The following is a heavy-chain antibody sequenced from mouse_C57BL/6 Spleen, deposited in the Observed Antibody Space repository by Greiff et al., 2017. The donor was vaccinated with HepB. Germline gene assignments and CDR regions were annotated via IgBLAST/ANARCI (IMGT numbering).Heavy chain of an antibody. CDR2: IDPENGDT. V-gene: IGHV14-4*01. CDR1: GFNIKDDY. Sequence: VQLQQSGAELVRPGASVKLSCTASGFNIKDDYMHWVKQRPEQGLEWIGWIDPENGDTEYASKFQGKATITADTSSNTAYLQLSSLTSEDTAVDYCTTAVVATHWYFDVWGTGTTVTVSS. D-gene: IGHD1-1*01. J-gene: IGHJ1*03. CDR3: TTAVVATHWYFDV.